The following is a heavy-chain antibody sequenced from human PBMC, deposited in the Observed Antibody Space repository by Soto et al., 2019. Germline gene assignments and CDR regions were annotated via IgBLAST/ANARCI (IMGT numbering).Heavy chain of an antibody. CDR1: GGSISSYY. CDR2: IYYTGYT. Sequence: SETLSLTCTVSGGSISSYYWSWIRQPPGKGLEWIGYIYYTGYTNYNPSLKSRVTISVDTSKNQFSLKVRSVTAADTAVYYCARRYSGYGDYWGQGTLVTVSS. CDR3: ARRYSGYGDY. D-gene: IGHD5-12*01. J-gene: IGHJ4*02. V-gene: IGHV4-59*08.